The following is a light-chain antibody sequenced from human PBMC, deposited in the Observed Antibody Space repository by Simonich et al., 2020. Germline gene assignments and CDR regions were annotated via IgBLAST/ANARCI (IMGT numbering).Light chain of an antibody. CDR1: SSDVGGYNY. CDR3: SSYTSSSTLV. V-gene: IGLV2-11*01. J-gene: IGLJ2*01. CDR2: DVS. Sequence: QSALTQPRSVSGSPGQSVTISCTGTSSDVGGYNYVSWYQQHPGKAPKLILYDVSKRPSGVSNRFAGSKSGNTASLTISGLQAEDEADYYCSSYTSSSTLVFGGGTKLTVL.